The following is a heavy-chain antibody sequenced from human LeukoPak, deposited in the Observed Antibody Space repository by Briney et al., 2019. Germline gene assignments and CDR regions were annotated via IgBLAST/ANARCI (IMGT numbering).Heavy chain of an antibody. CDR2: IKQDGSEK. Sequence: PGGSLRLSCAASGFTFSSYWISWVRQAPGKELEWVANIKQDGSEKYYVDSVKGRFTISRDNAKNSLYLQMNSLRAEDTAVYYCARALFPKYQLLYFDYWGQGTLVTVSS. J-gene: IGHJ4*02. V-gene: IGHV3-7*01. D-gene: IGHD2-2*01. CDR1: GFTFSSYW. CDR3: ARALFPKYQLLYFDY.